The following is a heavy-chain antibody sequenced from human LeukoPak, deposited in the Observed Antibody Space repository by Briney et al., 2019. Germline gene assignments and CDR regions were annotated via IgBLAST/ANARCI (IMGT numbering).Heavy chain of an antibody. D-gene: IGHD2-2*01. CDR1: GSRFTSYW. CDR3: ARHSSAMAIISRYYYYYMDV. Sequence: GASLQISCKGSGSRFTSYWIGWVRQMPGKGLEWMGIIYPGDSDTRYSPSFQGQVTISADKSISTASLQWSSLKASDTAMYYCARHSSAMAIISRYYYYYMDVWGKGTTVTVSS. J-gene: IGHJ6*03. CDR2: IYPGDSDT. V-gene: IGHV5-51*01.